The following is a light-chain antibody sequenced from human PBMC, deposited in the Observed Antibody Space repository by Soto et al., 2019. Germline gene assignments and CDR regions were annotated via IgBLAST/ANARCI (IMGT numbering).Light chain of an antibody. J-gene: IGLJ2*01. CDR3: QTWGTGMV. Sequence: QSVLTQSPSASASLGASVKLTCTLSSGHSSYAIAWHQQQPEKGPRYLMKLNSDGSHSKGDGIPDRFSGSSSGAERYLTICSLQSEDEADYYCQTWGTGMVFGGGTKVTVL. V-gene: IGLV4-69*01. CDR1: SGHSSYA. CDR2: LNSDGSH.